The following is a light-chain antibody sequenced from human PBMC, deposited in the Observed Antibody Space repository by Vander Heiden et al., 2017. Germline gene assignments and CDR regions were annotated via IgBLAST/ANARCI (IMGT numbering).Light chain of an antibody. J-gene: IGKJ1*01. Sequence: AIRMTQSPSSISASTGDRVTITCRASQGISSYLAWYQQKPGKAPKLLIDVESTLQSGVTSRFSGSGSGTDFTLTIGFLQSEDFASYYCQQYYNYPRTFGQGTKVEIK. CDR2: VES. V-gene: IGKV1-8*01. CDR1: QGISSY. CDR3: QQYYNYPRT.